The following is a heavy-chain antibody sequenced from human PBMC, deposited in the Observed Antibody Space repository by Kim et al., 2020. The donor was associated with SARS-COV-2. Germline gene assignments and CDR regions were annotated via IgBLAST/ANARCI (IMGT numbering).Heavy chain of an antibody. CDR2: INAGNGNT. CDR1: GYTFTSYA. D-gene: IGHD6-6*01. Sequence: ASVKVSCKASGYTFTSYAMHWVRQAPGQRLEWMGWINAGNGNTKYSQKFQGRVTITRDTSASTAYMELSSLRSEDTAVDYCARVGVVKQLELNRGMDVWGQGTTVTVSS. CDR3: ARVGVVKQLELNRGMDV. J-gene: IGHJ6*02. V-gene: IGHV1-3*01.